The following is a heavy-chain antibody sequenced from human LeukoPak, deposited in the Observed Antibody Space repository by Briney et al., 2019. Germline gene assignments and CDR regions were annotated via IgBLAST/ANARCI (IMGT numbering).Heavy chain of an antibody. J-gene: IGHJ4*02. CDR2: ISSSSSYI. V-gene: IGHV3-21*04. Sequence: GGSLRLSCAASGFTFSSYSMNWVRQAPGKGLEWVSSISSSSSYIYYADSVKGRFTISRDNAKNSLYLQMNSLRAEDTAVYYCAKVIRPATVVTPVANWGQGTLVTVSS. CDR3: AKVIRPATVVTPVAN. D-gene: IGHD4-23*01. CDR1: GFTFSSYS.